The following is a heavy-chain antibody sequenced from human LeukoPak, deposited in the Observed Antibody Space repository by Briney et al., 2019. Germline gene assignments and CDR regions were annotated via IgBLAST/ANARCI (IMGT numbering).Heavy chain of an antibody. V-gene: IGHV4-4*07. D-gene: IGHD4-23*01. Sequence: SETLSLTCTVSGASISSYYWSWIRQPAGKGLEWIGRIYTSGSTNYNPSLNSRVTMSLDTSKNQFSLKLSSVTAADTAVYYCARHFSDYGGNSRSLYYYYMDVWGKGTTVTVSS. J-gene: IGHJ6*03. CDR1: GASISSYY. CDR2: IYTSGST. CDR3: ARHFSDYGGNSRSLYYYYMDV.